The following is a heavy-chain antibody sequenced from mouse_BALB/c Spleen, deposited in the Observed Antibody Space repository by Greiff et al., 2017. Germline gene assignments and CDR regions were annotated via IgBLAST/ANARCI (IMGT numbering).Heavy chain of an antibody. CDR2: IYPGDGDT. CDR1: GYAFSSYW. V-gene: IGHV1-80*01. J-gene: IGHJ3*01. CDR3: ARHAWFAY. Sequence: QVQLQQSGAELVRPGSSVKISCKASGYAFSSYWMNWVKQRPGQGLEWIGQIYPGDGDTNYNGKFKGKATLTADKSSSTAYMQLSSLISEDSAVYFCARHAWFAYWGQGTLVTVSA.